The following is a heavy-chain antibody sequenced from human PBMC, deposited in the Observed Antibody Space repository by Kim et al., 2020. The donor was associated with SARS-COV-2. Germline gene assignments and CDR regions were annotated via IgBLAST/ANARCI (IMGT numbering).Heavy chain of an antibody. CDR1: GGSISSGGYY. J-gene: IGHJ4*02. CDR2: IYYSGST. CDR3: ARAREEPEYYFDY. Sequence: SETLSLTCTVSGGSISSGGYYCSWIRQHPGKGLEWIGYIYYSGSTYYNPSLKSRVTISVDTSKNQFSLKLSSVTAADTAVYYCARAREEPEYYFDYWGQGTLVTVSS. V-gene: IGHV4-31*03. D-gene: IGHD1-26*01.